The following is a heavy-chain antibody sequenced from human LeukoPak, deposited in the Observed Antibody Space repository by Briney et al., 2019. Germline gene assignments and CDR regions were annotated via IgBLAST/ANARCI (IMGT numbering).Heavy chain of an antibody. Sequence: SETLSLTCAVYGGSFSGYYWSWIRQPPGKGLEWIGEINHSGSTNYNPSLKSRVTISVGTSKNQFSLKLSSVTAADTAVYYCARVVPHYYGSDYWGRGTLVTVSS. J-gene: IGHJ4*02. D-gene: IGHD3-10*01. CDR1: GGSFSGYY. CDR2: INHSGST. CDR3: ARVVPHYYGSDY. V-gene: IGHV4-34*01.